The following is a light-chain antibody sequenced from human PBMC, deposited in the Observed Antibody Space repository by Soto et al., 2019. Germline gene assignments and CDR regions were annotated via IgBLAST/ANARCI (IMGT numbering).Light chain of an antibody. CDR2: DNN. V-gene: IGLV1-51*01. CDR1: SSNIGNNY. CDR3: GTWDSSLSADV. J-gene: IGLJ1*01. Sequence: QSVLTQPPSVSAAPGQTVTISCSGSSSNIGNNYVSWYQQLPGTAPKLLIYDNNKRPSGIPDRFSGSKSGTSATLGFTGLQTGDEADYYCGTWDSSLSADVFGTGTKLTVL.